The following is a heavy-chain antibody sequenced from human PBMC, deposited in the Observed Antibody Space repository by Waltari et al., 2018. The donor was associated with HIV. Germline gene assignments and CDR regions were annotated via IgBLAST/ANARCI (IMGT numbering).Heavy chain of an antibody. CDR2: IYYSGST. Sequence: QLQLQESGPGLVKPSETLSLTCTVSGGSISRRSYYWGWILQPPGKGLEWIGSIYYSGSTYYNPSLKSRVTISVDTSKNQFSLKLSSVTAADTAVYYCARVQTGVDTAMVNRYFDLWGRGTLVTVSS. CDR3: ARVQTGVDTAMVNRYFDL. J-gene: IGHJ2*01. D-gene: IGHD5-18*01. V-gene: IGHV4-39*01. CDR1: GGSISRRSYY.